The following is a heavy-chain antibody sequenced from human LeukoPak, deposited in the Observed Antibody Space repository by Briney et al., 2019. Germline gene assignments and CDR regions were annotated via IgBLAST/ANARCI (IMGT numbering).Heavy chain of an antibody. J-gene: IGHJ4*02. D-gene: IGHD5-12*01. V-gene: IGHV4-34*01. CDR3: VRRTHSGYSFDY. CDR2: INHSGST. CDR1: GGSFSGYY. Sequence: SEPLSLTCAVSGGSFSGYYWSWIRQPPGKGLEWIGEINHSGSTNYNPSLKSRVTISVVTSKNQFSLKLSSVTAADTAVYYWVRRTHSGYSFDYWGQGTLVTVSS.